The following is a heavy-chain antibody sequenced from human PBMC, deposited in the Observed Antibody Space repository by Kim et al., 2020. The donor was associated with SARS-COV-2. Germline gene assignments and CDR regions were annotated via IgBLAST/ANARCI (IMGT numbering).Heavy chain of an antibody. V-gene: IGHV3-11*01. CDR3: ARDLLAEGRTRVAY. Sequence: GGSLRLSCEASGFIFSDYYMSWIRQAPGKGLEWISYIITSGSTTYYADSVKGRFTISRDNAKNSLFLQMTSLRAEDTAVYYCARDLLAEGRTRVAYWGQGTLVTVSS. CDR2: IITSGSTT. CDR1: GFIFSDYY. D-gene: IGHD3-3*02. J-gene: IGHJ4*02.